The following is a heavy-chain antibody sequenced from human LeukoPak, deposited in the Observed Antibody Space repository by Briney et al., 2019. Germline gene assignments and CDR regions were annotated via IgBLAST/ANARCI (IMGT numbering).Heavy chain of an antibody. V-gene: IGHV3-30-3*01. CDR3: ARVRYSSGWYGYYGMDV. J-gene: IGHJ6*02. CDR1: GFTFSSYA. D-gene: IGHD6-19*01. CDR2: ISYDGSNE. Sequence: PGGSLRLSCAASGFTFSSYAMHWVRQAPGKGLEWVAVISYDGSNEYYADSVKGRFTISRDNSENTLYLQMNSLRTEDTAVYYCARVRYSSGWYGYYGMDVWGQGTTVTVSS.